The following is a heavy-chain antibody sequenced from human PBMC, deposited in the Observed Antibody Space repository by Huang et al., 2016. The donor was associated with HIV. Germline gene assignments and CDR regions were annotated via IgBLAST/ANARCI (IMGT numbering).Heavy chain of an antibody. Sequence: QLQLQESGPGLVKPSETLSLTCTVSGGSIRRDICYWGWIRQPPGKGLEWIGGIYYSGSTDYNPSLKRRVTITVDTSKNHFSLRMRSVTAADTAVYYCARLPGSITMIRGVITDPYWGQGTLLTVSS. D-gene: IGHD3-10*01. J-gene: IGHJ4*02. CDR2: IYYSGST. CDR1: GGSIRRDICY. CDR3: ARLPGSITMIRGVITDPY. V-gene: IGHV4-39*02.